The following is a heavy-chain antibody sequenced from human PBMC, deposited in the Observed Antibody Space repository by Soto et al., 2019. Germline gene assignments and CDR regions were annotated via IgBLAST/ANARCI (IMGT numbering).Heavy chain of an antibody. CDR1: GGSISSSSYY. V-gene: IGHV4-39*01. CDR3: ASFIAVAVTAAADWFDP. J-gene: IGHJ5*02. CDR2: IYYSGST. Sequence: SETLSLTCTVSGGSISSSSYYWGWIRQPPGKGLEWIGSIYYSGSTYYNPSLKSRVTISVDTSKNQFSLKLSSVTAADTAVYICASFIAVAVTAAADWFDPWGQGTLVTVSS. D-gene: IGHD6-19*01.